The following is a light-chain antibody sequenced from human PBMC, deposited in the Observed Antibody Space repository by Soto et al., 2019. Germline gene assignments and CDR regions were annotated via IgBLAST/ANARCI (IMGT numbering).Light chain of an antibody. V-gene: IGKV3D-20*02. CDR3: QQHSNWPPIT. CDR1: QSVSSSY. CDR2: RAS. J-gene: IGKJ5*01. Sequence: EIVLTQSPGTLSLSPGERATLSCRASQSVSSSYLAWYQQKPGQAPKVLIYRASSRATGIPDRFSGSGSGTDFTLTISSLEPEDFAVYYCQQHSNWPPITFGQGTRLEIK.